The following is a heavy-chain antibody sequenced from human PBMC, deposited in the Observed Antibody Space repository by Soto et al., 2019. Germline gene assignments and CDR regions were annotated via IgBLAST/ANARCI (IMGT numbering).Heavy chain of an antibody. CDR3: ARIPRGRYSYDSSGYFYYFDY. CDR2: IFSNDEK. D-gene: IGHD3-22*01. Sequence: QVTLKESGPVLVKPKEPLTLTCTVSGFSLSNDRMGVSWIRQPPGKALEWLAHIFSNDEKSYSTSLKSRLTIHNDTSKSQVVLTMTNMDPVDTATYYCARIPRGRYSYDSSGYFYYFDYWGQGTLVNVSS. J-gene: IGHJ4*02. CDR1: GFSLSNDRMG. V-gene: IGHV2-26*01.